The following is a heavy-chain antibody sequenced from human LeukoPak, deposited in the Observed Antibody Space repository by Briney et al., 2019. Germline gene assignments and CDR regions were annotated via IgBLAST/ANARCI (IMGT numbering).Heavy chain of an antibody. CDR2: IIPIFGTA. CDR1: GGTFSSYA. D-gene: IGHD6-13*01. J-gene: IGHJ6*02. CDR3: ARDRLLYIAAAGSFYYYGMDV. Sequence: SVKVSCKASGGTFSSYAISWVRQAPGQGLEWMGGIIPIFGTANYAQKFQGRVTITADESTSTAYMELSSLRSEDTAVYYCARDRLLYIAAAGSFYYYGMDVWGQGTTVTVSS. V-gene: IGHV1-69*13.